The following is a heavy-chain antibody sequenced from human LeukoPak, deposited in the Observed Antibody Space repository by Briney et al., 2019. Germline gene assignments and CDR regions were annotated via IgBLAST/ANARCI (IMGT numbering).Heavy chain of an antibody. D-gene: IGHD1-26*01. Sequence: PSETLSLTCTVSGGSISSYYWSWIRQPAGKGLEWIGRIYTSGSTSYNASLESRVSMSVDTSKNQFSLKLSSVTAADTAVFYCARENSGSYREFDYWGQGTLVTVSS. V-gene: IGHV4-4*07. J-gene: IGHJ4*02. CDR1: GGSISSYY. CDR3: ARENSGSYREFDY. CDR2: IYTSGST.